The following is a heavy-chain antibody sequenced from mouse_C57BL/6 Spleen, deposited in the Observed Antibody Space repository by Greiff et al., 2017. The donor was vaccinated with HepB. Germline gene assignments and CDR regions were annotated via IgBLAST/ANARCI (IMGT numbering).Heavy chain of an antibody. V-gene: IGHV7-3*01. CDR3: ARIYYYGSSLCYFDV. CDR2: IRNKANGYTT. Sequence: EVMLVESGGGLVQPGGSLSLSCAASGFTFTDYYMSWVRQPPGKALEWLGFIRNKANGYTTEYSASVKGRFTISRDNSQSVLYLQMNALRAEDSATYYCARIYYYGSSLCYFDVWGTGTTVTVSS. D-gene: IGHD1-1*01. J-gene: IGHJ1*03. CDR1: GFTFTDYY.